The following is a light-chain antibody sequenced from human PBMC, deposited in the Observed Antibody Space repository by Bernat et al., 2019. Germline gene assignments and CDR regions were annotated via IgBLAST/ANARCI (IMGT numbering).Light chain of an antibody. CDR1: QSISSY. CDR3: HQSYSTPA. J-gene: IGKJ4*01. Sequence: DIQMTQSPSSLSASVGDRVTITCRASQSISSYLNWYQQKPRKAPKLLIYAASSLQSGVPSRFSGSGSGTDFTLTISSLQPEDFATYYCHQSYSTPAFGGGTKVEIK. V-gene: IGKV1-39*01. CDR2: AAS.